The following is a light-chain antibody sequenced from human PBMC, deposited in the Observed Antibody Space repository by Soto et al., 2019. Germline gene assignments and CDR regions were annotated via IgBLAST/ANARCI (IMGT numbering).Light chain of an antibody. J-gene: IGLJ2*01. Sequence: QTVVTQPPSASGTPGQRVTISCSGSSSNIGSNYVYWYQQLPGTAPKLLIYMNNQRPSGVFDRFSGSKSGTSASLAISGLRSEDEADYYCATWDDSLIGVIFGGGTQLTVL. CDR1: SSNIGSNY. CDR2: MNN. CDR3: ATWDDSLIGVI. V-gene: IGLV1-47*01.